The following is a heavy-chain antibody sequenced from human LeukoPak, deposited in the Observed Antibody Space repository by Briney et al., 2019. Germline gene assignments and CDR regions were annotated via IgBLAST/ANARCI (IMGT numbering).Heavy chain of an antibody. J-gene: IGHJ4*02. D-gene: IGHD2-2*01. CDR2: PDTDGSDT. CDR3: VRDRYPAAREFDY. CDR1: GFTFSNYW. V-gene: IGHV3-74*01. Sequence: PGGSLRLSCAASGFTFSNYWMHWVRQGPGKGLVWVSRPDTDGSDTSYADSVKGRFTISRDNAKNTLYLQMNNLRAEDTAMYYCVRDRYPAAREFDYWGQGTLVTVSS.